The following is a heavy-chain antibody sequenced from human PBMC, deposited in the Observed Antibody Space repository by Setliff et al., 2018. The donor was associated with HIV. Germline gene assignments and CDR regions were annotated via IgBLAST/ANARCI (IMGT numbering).Heavy chain of an antibody. D-gene: IGHD2-15*01. Sequence: ASVKVSCKASGYTFTDYYIHWVRPAPGHGLEWVGRINPKSGVTSYAQNFRARVTMTRDTSSTTADMELSTLRSDDTALYYWARDLIRITPHGDLPFWGQGTLVTVSS. J-gene: IGHJ4*02. V-gene: IGHV1-2*06. CDR3: ARDLIRITPHGDLPF. CDR2: INPKSGVT. CDR1: GYTFTDYY.